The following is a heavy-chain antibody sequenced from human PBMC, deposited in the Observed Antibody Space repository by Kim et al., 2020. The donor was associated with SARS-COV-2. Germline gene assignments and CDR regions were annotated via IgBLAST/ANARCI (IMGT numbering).Heavy chain of an antibody. CDR2: SNK. V-gene: IGHV3-30*07. CDR3: AGEVGAGY. Sequence: SNKDEADSVKGRFTISRDNSKNTLYLQMNSLRAGDTAVYYCAGEVGAGYWGQGTLVTVSS. D-gene: IGHD3-16*01. J-gene: IGHJ4*02.